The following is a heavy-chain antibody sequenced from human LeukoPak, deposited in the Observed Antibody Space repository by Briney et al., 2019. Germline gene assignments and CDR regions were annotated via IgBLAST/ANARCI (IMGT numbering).Heavy chain of an antibody. CDR2: ISSSGSTI. J-gene: IGHJ4*02. D-gene: IGHD5-24*01. V-gene: IGHV3-48*03. CDR3: ARSTEMATINHPDY. Sequence: TGGSLRLSCAASGFTFSSYEMNWVRQAPGKGLEWVSYISSSGSTIYYADSVKGRFTISRDNAKNSLYLQMNSLRAEDTAVYYCARSTEMATINHPDYWGQGTLVTVSS. CDR1: GFTFSSYE.